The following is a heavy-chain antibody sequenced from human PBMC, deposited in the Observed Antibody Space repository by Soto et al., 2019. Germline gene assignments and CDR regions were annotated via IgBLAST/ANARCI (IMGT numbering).Heavy chain of an antibody. CDR1: GCAFSICA. V-gene: IGHV1-69*13. J-gene: IGHJ6*02. Sequence: EASVKVSCKASGCAFSICAISWVRQAPGQGLEWMGGIIPIFGTANYAQKFQGRVTITADESTSTAHMELSSLRSEDTSVHYCARDGNYYVSGVYYYGMDVWGQGTTVTVSS. D-gene: IGHD3-10*01. CDR2: IIPIFGTA. CDR3: ARDGNYYVSGVYYYGMDV.